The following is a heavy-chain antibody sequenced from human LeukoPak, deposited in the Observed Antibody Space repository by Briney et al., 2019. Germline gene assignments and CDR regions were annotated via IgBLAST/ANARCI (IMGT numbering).Heavy chain of an antibody. J-gene: IGHJ4*02. D-gene: IGHD2-15*01. CDR3: ARLSGVVIDY. CDR2: IDPSDSYT. CDR1: GYSFTNFW. V-gene: IGHV5-10-1*01. Sequence: GESLRISCKGSGYSFTNFWISWVRQMPGKGLEWMGTIDPSDSYTNYSPPFQGHVTISADKSISTAYLQWSSLKASDTAIYYCARLSGVVIDYWGQGTLVTVSS.